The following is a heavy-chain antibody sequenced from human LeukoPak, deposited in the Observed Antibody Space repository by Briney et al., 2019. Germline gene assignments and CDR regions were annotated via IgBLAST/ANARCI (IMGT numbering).Heavy chain of an antibody. CDR2: ISGSGGST. Sequence: PGGSLRLSCAASGFTFGSYAMSWVRQAPGKGLEWVSGISGSGGSTYYADSVKGRLTISRDNSKNTLYLQMNSLRAEDTAVYYCAKDRGYHGDYFDYWGQGTLVTVSS. CDR3: AKDRGYHGDYFDY. D-gene: IGHD3-10*01. V-gene: IGHV3-23*01. J-gene: IGHJ4*02. CDR1: GFTFGSYA.